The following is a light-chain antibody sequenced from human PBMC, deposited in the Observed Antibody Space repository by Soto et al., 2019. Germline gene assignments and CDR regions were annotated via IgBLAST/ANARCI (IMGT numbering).Light chain of an antibody. CDR3: QMYPNWHQIP. J-gene: IGKJ5*01. CDR2: TAS. CDR1: QSVGSD. Sequence: VMPQSPAPMYVSPGATSRLSCRTSQSVGSDLAWYQPTPGQAPRLLLHTASSRATGTPARFSGSGSGTEFTLTIRRLQSEDFAVYDCQMYPNWHQIPVGQGTRLEI. V-gene: IGKV3-15*01.